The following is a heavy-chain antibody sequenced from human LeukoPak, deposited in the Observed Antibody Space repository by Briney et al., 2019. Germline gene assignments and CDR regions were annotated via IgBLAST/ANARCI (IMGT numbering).Heavy chain of an antibody. CDR1: DYSISSGYGYY. CDR2: IYYSGST. CDR3: ARQKSQEWLRYGYYMDV. V-gene: IGHV4-61*05. D-gene: IGHD5-12*01. Sequence: SETLSLTCTVSDYSISSGYGYYWGWIRQPPGKGLEWIGYIYYSGSTNYNPSLKSRVTISVDTSKNQFSLKLSSVTAADTAVYYCARQKSQEWLRYGYYMDVWGKGTTVTISS. J-gene: IGHJ6*03.